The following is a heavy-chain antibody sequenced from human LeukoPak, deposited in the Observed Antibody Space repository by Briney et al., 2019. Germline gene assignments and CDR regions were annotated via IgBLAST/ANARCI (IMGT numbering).Heavy chain of an antibody. V-gene: IGHV1-69*13. CDR1: GGTFSSYA. D-gene: IGHD1-26*01. J-gene: IGHJ4*02. CDR3: ARGSGSYYTFDY. Sequence: ASVKVSRKASGGTFSSYAISWVRQAPGQGLEWMGGIIPIFGTANYAQKFQGRVTITADESTSTAYMELSSLRSEDTAVYYCARGSGSYYTFDYWGQGTLVTVSS. CDR2: IIPIFGTA.